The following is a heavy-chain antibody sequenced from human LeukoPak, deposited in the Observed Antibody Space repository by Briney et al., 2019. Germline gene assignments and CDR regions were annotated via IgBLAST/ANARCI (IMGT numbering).Heavy chain of an antibody. Sequence: GGSLRLSCAASGFTFSSYSMNWVRQAPGKGLEWVSYISSSSTIYYADSVKGRFTISRDNAKNSLYLQMNSLRAEDTAVYYCARDFRGGFDYWGQGTLVTVSS. CDR3: ARDFRGGFDY. J-gene: IGHJ4*02. V-gene: IGHV3-48*01. CDR1: GFTFSSYS. CDR2: ISSSSTI. D-gene: IGHD3-16*01.